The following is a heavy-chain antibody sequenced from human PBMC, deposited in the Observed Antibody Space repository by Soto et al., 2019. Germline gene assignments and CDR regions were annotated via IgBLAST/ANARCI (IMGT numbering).Heavy chain of an antibody. Sequence: XESLRLSCSASGFPFSTYTMYWVRQAAGKGLEWVSSITSSSTRNIFYADSVKGRFTISRDNANNILYLQMNNLRVEDTAVYYCARDDPIFGAIPRMDIWGQGTTVTVSS. CDR2: ITSSSTRNI. J-gene: IGHJ6*02. D-gene: IGHD3-3*01. CDR3: ARDDPIFGAIPRMDI. CDR1: GFPFSTYT. V-gene: IGHV3-21*06.